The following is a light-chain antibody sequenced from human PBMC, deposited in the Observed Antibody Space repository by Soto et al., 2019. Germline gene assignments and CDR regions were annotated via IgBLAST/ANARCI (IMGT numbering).Light chain of an antibody. CDR1: SSNIAINY. Sequence: QSVLTQPPSVSAAPGQRVTISCSGSSSNIAINYISWYQQLPGTAPKLLIYDNNKRPSGIPDRFSGSKSGTSATLGITGLQTGDEADYYCGTWDSSLSAWVFGGGTKLTVL. J-gene: IGLJ3*02. V-gene: IGLV1-51*01. CDR3: GTWDSSLSAWV. CDR2: DNN.